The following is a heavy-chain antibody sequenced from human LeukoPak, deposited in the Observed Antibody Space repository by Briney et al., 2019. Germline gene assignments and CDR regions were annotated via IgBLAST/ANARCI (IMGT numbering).Heavy chain of an antibody. CDR3: ASLYYGSGDAGGY. CDR1: GFTFDDYG. V-gene: IGHV3-20*01. D-gene: IGHD3-10*01. Sequence: PGGSPRLSCAASGFTFDDYGMSWVRQAPGKGLEWVSGINWNGGNTGYADSVKGRFTISRDNAKNSLYLQMNSLRAEDTALYHCASLYYGSGDAGGYWGQGTLVTVSS. CDR2: INWNGGNT. J-gene: IGHJ4*02.